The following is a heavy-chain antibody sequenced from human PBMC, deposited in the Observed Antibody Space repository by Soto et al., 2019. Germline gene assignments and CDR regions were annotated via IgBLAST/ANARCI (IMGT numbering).Heavy chain of an antibody. CDR1: GFTFSDYY. J-gene: IGHJ3*01. CDR3: GWGFRFVFDV. CDR2: ITSSSSYT. V-gene: IGHV3-11*05. Sequence: QVQLVESGGGLVKPGGSLRLSCAASGFTFSDYYMSWIRQAPGKGLEWVSYITSSSSYTNYADSVKGRFTISRDKPNTAVFRQLNGLVAGDTAVYYFGWGFRFVFDVWGQGTRVTVSS. D-gene: IGHD3-3*01.